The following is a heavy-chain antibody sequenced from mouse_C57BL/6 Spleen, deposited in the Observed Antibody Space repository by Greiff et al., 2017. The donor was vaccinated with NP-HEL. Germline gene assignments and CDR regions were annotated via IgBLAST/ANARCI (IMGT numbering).Heavy chain of an antibody. V-gene: IGHV1-52*01. J-gene: IGHJ4*01. CDR3: ARFGGVSPAMDY. CDR1: GYTFTSYW. CDR2: IDPSDSET. Sequence: QVQLQQPGAELVRPGSSVKLSCKASGYTFTSYWMHWVKQRPIQGLEWIGNIDPSDSETHYNQKFKDKATLTVDKSSSTAYMQLSSLTSEDSAVYYCARFGGVSPAMDYWGQGTSVTVSS. D-gene: IGHD1-1*02.